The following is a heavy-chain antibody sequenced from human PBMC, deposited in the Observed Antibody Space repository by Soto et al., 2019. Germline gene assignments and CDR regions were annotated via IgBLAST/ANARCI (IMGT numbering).Heavy chain of an antibody. Sequence: GGSLRLSCAASGFTFSTYTMNWVRQAPGKGLEWVAGIFPGGSTYYANSVKGRFTISRDHSQSSVFLQMSSLRDEDTAVYYCARDSSGGGDAFDIWGQGTMVTVSS. CDR2: IFPGGST. V-gene: IGHV3-23*03. CDR3: ARDSSGGGDAFDI. J-gene: IGHJ3*02. CDR1: GFTFSTYT. D-gene: IGHD2-15*01.